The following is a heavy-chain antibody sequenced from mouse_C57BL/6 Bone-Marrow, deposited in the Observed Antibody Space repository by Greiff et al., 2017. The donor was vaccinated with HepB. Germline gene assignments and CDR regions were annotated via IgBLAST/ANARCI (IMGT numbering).Heavy chain of an antibody. J-gene: IGHJ3*01. CDR2: ISSGGSYT. D-gene: IGHD2-3*01. Sequence: DVKLVESGGDLVKPGGSLKLSCAASGFTFSSYGMSWVRQTPDKRLEWVATISSGGSYTYYPDSVKGRFTISRDNAKNTLYLQMSSLKSEDTAMYYCARHEGLLTYWGQGTLVTVSA. CDR3: ARHEGLLTY. V-gene: IGHV5-6*02. CDR1: GFTFSSYG.